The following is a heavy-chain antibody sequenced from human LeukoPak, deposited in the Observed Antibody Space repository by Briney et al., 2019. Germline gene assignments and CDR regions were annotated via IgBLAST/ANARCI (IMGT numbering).Heavy chain of an antibody. CDR3: ARDLDYYDSSGYYYNSAFDI. CDR1: GYSISSGYY. J-gene: IGHJ3*02. D-gene: IGHD3-22*01. V-gene: IGHV4-38-2*02. Sequence: SETLSLTXTVSGYSISSGYYWGWIRQPPGKGLEWIGSIYHSGSTYYNPSLKSRVTISVDTSKNQFSLKLSSVTAADTAVYYCARDLDYYDSSGYYYNSAFDIWGQGTMVTVSS. CDR2: IYHSGST.